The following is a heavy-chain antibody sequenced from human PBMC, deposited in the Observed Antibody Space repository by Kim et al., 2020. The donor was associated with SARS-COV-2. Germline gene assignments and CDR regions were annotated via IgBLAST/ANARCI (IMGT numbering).Heavy chain of an antibody. CDR1: GGSISSSSYY. CDR3: RRALIKGYSSSWYQVYGMDV. D-gene: IGHD6-13*01. CDR2: IYYSGST. V-gene: IGHV4-39*07. J-gene: IGHJ6*02. Sequence: SETLSLTCTVSGGSISSSSYYWGWIRQPPGKGLEWIGSIYYSGSTYYNPSLKSRVTISVDTSKNQFSLKLSPVTAADTAVYYCRRALIKGYSSSWYQVYGMDVWGQGTTVTVSS.